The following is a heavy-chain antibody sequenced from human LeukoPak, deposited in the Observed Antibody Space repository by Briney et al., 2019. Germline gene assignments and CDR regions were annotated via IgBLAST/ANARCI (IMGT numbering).Heavy chain of an antibody. CDR2: ISYDGSNE. V-gene: IGHV3-30*18. J-gene: IGHJ4*02. D-gene: IGHD5-24*01. CDR1: GFTLGSYG. Sequence: GGSLRLSCAASGFTLGSYGMHWVRQAPGKGLEWVASISYDGSNEHYGDSVKGRFSVSRDNSKNTLYLHMNSLRAEDTAVYYCAKEREMATRYYFDYWGQGTLVTVSS. CDR3: AKEREMATRYYFDY.